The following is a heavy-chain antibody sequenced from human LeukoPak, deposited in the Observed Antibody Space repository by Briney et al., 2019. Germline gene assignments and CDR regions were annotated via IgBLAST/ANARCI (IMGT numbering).Heavy chain of an antibody. CDR3: VRDLNWGNTAEGAHLNWFDP. CDR2: ISSYNGNT. CDR1: GYTFNNYG. J-gene: IGHJ5*02. Sequence: ASVKVSCKASGYTFNNYGITWVRQAPGQGLEWMGWISSYNGNTQYAQKLQGRVTMTTDTSTSTAYMELRSLRSDDTAVYYCVRDLNWGNTAEGAHLNWFDPWGQGTLVTVSS. V-gene: IGHV1-18*01. D-gene: IGHD7-27*01.